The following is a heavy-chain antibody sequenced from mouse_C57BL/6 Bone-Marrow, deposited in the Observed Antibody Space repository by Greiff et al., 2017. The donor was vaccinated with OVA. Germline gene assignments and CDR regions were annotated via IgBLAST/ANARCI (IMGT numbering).Heavy chain of an antibody. CDR2: IYPGSGST. CDR1: GYTFTSYW. Sequence: VQLQQPGAELVKPGASVKLSCKASGYTFTSYWITWVKQRPGQGLEWIGDIYPGSGSTNYNEKFKSKATLPVDTSSSTAYMQLSSLTSEDSAVYYCARCGSRRFYFDYWGQGTTLTVSS. J-gene: IGHJ2*01. V-gene: IGHV1-55*01. CDR3: ARCGSRRFYFDY. D-gene: IGHD2-2*01.